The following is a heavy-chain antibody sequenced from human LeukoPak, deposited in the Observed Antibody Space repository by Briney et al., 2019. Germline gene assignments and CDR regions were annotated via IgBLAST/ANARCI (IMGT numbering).Heavy chain of an antibody. V-gene: IGHV4-39*01. Sequence: SETLSLTCTASGDSVSSSTYYWDCIRQPPGKGLEWIANICYSVSTYYNPSLRSRVTMSVDTSKNQFSLRLSSVTAADTAIYYCARHSRSGCGGYENAFDLWGQGTMVSVSS. J-gene: IGHJ3*01. D-gene: IGHD5-12*01. CDR2: ICYSVST. CDR3: ARHSRSGCGGYENAFDL. CDR1: GDSVSSSTYY.